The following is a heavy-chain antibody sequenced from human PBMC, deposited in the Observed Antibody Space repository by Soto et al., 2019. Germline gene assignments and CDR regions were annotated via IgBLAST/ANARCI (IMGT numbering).Heavy chain of an antibody. V-gene: IGHV3-33*01. J-gene: IGHJ4*02. CDR1: GFTFSSYG. CDR2: IWYDGSNK. Sequence: GGSLRLSCAASGFTFSSYGMHWVRQAPGKGLEWVAVIWYDGSNKYYADSVKGRFTISRDNSKNTLYLQMNSLRAEDTAVYYCAREPYDSSGSRIDYWGQGTLVTVSS. CDR3: AREPYDSSGSRIDY. D-gene: IGHD3-22*01.